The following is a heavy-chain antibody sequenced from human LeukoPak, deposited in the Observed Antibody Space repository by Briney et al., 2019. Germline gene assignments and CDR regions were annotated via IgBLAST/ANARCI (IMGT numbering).Heavy chain of an antibody. CDR3: ARDRVRAVAGTGPQGNFDY. Sequence: PGGSLRLSCAASGFTFSSYGMHWVRQAPGKGLEWVAVISYDGSNKYYADSVKGRFTISRDNSKNTLYLQMNSLRAEDTAVYYCARDRVRAVAGTGPQGNFDYWGQGTLVTVSS. V-gene: IGHV3-30*03. CDR2: ISYDGSNK. J-gene: IGHJ4*02. CDR1: GFTFSSYG. D-gene: IGHD6-19*01.